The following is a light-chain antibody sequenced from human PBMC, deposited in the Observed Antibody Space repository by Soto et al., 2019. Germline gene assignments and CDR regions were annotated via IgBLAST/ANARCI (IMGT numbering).Light chain of an antibody. CDR2: EVN. Sequence: QSVLTQPPYASGSRGQSVTISCTGTSSDVGGYNYVSWYQQHPGKVPKLMVYEVNKRPSGVPDRFSGSKSGNTASLTVSGLQAEDEADYYCTSYAGGNNVFGTGTKLTVL. CDR3: TSYAGGNNV. J-gene: IGLJ1*01. V-gene: IGLV2-8*01. CDR1: SSDVGGYNY.